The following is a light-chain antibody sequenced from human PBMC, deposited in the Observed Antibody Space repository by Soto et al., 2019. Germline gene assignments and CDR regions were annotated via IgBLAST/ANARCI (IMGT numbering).Light chain of an antibody. CDR1: SDSIASNY. V-gene: IGLV6-57*03. CDR3: QSYDSSNPWV. J-gene: IGLJ3*02. Sequence: NFMLTQPHSVSESPGKTVTISCTRSSDSIASNYVQWYQQRPGSAPTTVIYEDNQRPSGVPDRFSGSIDSSSNSASLTISGLKTEDEADYYCQSYDSSNPWVFGGGTKVTVL. CDR2: EDN.